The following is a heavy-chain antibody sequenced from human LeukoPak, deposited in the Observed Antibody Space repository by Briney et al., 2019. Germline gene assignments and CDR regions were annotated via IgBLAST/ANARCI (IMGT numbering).Heavy chain of an antibody. D-gene: IGHD5-24*01. V-gene: IGHV3-21*01. CDR3: ARHPERDGYNYDDAFDI. Sequence: GGSLRLSCAASEFTFTSASMNWGRQAPGKGLEWGSSINSSSSYIYYAASVKGRFTISRDNANNSLYLQRHSLRAEDTAVYYCARHPERDGYNYDDAFDIWGQGTMVTVSS. CDR1: EFTFTSAS. CDR2: INSSSSYI. J-gene: IGHJ3*02.